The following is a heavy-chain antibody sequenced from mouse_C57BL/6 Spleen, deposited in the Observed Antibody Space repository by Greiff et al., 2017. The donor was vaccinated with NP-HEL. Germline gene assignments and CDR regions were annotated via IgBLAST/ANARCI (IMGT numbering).Heavy chain of an antibody. D-gene: IGHD2-4*01. CDR1: GYTFTDYN. CDR2: INPNNGGT. Sequence: EVQLQQSGPELVKPGASVKIPCKASGYTFTDYNMDWVKQSHGKSLEWIGDINPNNGGTIYNQKFKGKATLTVDKSSSTAYMELRSLTSEDTAVYYCARRDYDWYYFDYWGQGTTLTVSS. J-gene: IGHJ2*01. V-gene: IGHV1-18*01. CDR3: ARRDYDWYYFDY.